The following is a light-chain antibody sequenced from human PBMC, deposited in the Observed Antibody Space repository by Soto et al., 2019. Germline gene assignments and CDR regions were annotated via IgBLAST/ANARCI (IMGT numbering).Light chain of an antibody. CDR1: QNVRSDY. V-gene: IGKV3-20*01. CDR2: GVS. CDR3: QQYGNSPLT. J-gene: IGKJ4*01. Sequence: EIVLTQSPATLSLSPGDRDTLSCRASQNVRSDYFAWYQQKPGQAPRVIIFGVSTRASATPDRFRGSGSGTDVTLTISRLEPDDFALYYCQQYGNSPLTFGGGTKVE.